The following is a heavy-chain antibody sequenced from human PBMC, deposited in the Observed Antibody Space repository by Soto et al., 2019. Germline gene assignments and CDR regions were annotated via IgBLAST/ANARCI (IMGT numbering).Heavy chain of an antibody. V-gene: IGHV1-69*01. CDR3: ARLHSHGTYGMDV. Sequence: QMHLVQSGAEVKKPGSSVKVSCKASGGSFTYTLSWVRQAPGQGLEWMEGIIPIFGTTNYAQKFQDRVTITADESTKTAYMELNTLTSEDTAVYYCARLHSHGTYGMDVWGQGTTVTVSS. CDR1: GGSFTYT. CDR2: IIPIFGTT. D-gene: IGHD5-18*01. J-gene: IGHJ6*02.